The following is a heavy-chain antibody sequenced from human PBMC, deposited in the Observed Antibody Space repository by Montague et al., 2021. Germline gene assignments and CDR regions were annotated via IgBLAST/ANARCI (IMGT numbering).Heavy chain of an antibody. Sequence: SLSLSFSASGFPFSSHWMHWVRQAPGKGLVWVSRISTDGSSTTYADSVKGRFTTSRDNAKNMLYLQMNSLRAEDTAVYYCTFYKFRETPRGFDYWGQGTLVTVSA. J-gene: IGHJ4*02. CDR2: ISTDGSST. D-gene: IGHD3-10*01. CDR1: GFPFSSHW. V-gene: IGHV3-74*01. CDR3: TFYKFRETPRGFDY.